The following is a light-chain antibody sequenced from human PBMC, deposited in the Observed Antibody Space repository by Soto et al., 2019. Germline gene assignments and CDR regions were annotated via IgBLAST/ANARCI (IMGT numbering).Light chain of an antibody. V-gene: IGLV2-14*01. CDR2: EVS. CDR1: SSDVGGYNR. Sequence: QSALTQPASVSGSPGQSITISCTGTSSDVGGYNRVAWYQQYPGKAPKLIIFEVSDRPSGISNRFSGSKSANTASLSISGLQAEDEADYYCSSYKRGATLVFGGGTQLTVL. CDR3: SSYKRGATLV. J-gene: IGLJ2*01.